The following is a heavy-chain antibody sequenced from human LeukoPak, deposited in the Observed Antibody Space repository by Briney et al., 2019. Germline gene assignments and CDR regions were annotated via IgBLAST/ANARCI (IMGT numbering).Heavy chain of an antibody. CDR3: ARSVTDDYALDY. D-gene: IGHD2-21*02. V-gene: IGHV3-48*02. Sequence: GGSLRLSCAASGFTFSSYSMNWVRQAPGKGLEWVSYISSNSTIYYADSVKGRFTISRDNARNSLYLQMNSLRDEDTAVYYCARSVTDDYALDYWGQGTLVTVSS. CDR2: ISSNSTI. CDR1: GFTFSSYS. J-gene: IGHJ4*02.